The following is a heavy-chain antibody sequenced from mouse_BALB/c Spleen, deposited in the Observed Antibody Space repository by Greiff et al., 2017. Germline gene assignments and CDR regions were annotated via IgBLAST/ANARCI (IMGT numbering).Heavy chain of an antibody. CDR3: ASYYGYAMDY. V-gene: IGHV2-2*01. CDR1: GFSLTSYG. CDR2: IWSGGST. Sequence: VMLKQSAPGLVQPSQSLSITCTVSGFSLTSYGVHWVRQSPGKGLEWLGVIWSGGSTDYNAAFISRLSISKDNSKSQVFLKMNSLQTDDTAMYYCASYYGYAMDYWGQGTSVTVSS. J-gene: IGHJ4*01. D-gene: IGHD1-1*01.